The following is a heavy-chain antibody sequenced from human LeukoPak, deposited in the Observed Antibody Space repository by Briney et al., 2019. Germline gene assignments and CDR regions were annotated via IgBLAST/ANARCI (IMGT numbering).Heavy chain of an antibody. D-gene: IGHD6-6*01. Sequence: GGSLRLSCAASGFTFSAYWMTWVRQAPGKGLEWVSAISGSGGSTYYADSVKGRFTISRDNSKNTLYLQMNSLRAEDTAVYYCAKAEYSSNYGMDVWGQGTTVTVSS. V-gene: IGHV3-23*01. CDR1: GFTFSAYW. J-gene: IGHJ6*02. CDR3: AKAEYSSNYGMDV. CDR2: ISGSGGST.